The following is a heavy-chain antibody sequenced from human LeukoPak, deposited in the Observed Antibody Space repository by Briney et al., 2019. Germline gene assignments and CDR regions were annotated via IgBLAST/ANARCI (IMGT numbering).Heavy chain of an antibody. Sequence: GSLRLSCAASGFTFSSYEMNWVRQAPGKGLEWIGEINHSGSTNYNPSLKSRVTISVDTSKNQFSLKLSSVTAADTAVYYCARGAYGRAAGLLVRYWGQGTLVTVSS. CDR3: ARGAYGRAAGLLVRY. V-gene: IGHV4-34*01. J-gene: IGHJ4*02. CDR1: GFTFSSYE. CDR2: INHSGST. D-gene: IGHD6-13*01.